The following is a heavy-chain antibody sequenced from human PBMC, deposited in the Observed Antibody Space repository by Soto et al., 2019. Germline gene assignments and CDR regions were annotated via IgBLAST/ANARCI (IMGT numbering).Heavy chain of an antibody. D-gene: IGHD6-13*01. Sequence: SLRLSCAASGFTLGSNWMHWVRQAPGKGLVWVSRMSSDGSRTSYADSVRGRFTISRDNAKNTLYLQMSSLRGADTAVYYCVGPYSISWWLLDYWGQGTLGTVSS. CDR1: GFTLGSNW. CDR3: VGPYSISWWLLDY. CDR2: MSSDGSRT. J-gene: IGHJ4*02. V-gene: IGHV3-74*01.